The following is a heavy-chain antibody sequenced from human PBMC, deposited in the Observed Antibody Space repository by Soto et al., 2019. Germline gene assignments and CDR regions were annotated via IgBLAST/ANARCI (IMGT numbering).Heavy chain of an antibody. CDR1: GFTFSSYA. D-gene: IGHD2-21*02. Sequence: GGSLRLSCAASGFTFSSYAMSWVRQAPGKGLEWVSAISGSGGSTYYADSVKGRFTISRDNSKNTLYLQMNSLRAEDTAVYYCAKDSVGVTHQSCIDVWRQGTTVTVSS. J-gene: IGHJ6*02. CDR3: AKDSVGVTHQSCIDV. V-gene: IGHV3-23*01. CDR2: ISGSGGST.